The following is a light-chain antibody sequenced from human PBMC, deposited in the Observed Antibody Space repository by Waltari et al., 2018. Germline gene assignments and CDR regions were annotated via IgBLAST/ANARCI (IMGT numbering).Light chain of an antibody. Sequence: EIVMAQSPGTLSVSPGERVTLSCRASQSVSRNLAWYQQRPGQAPRLLVYGASTRATGVPASFSGSGSGTDCTLTISSLQSEDFAIYFCQQYNSWPYTFGQGTKLEMK. V-gene: IGKV3-15*01. CDR3: QQYNSWPYT. CDR1: QSVSRN. CDR2: GAS. J-gene: IGKJ2*01.